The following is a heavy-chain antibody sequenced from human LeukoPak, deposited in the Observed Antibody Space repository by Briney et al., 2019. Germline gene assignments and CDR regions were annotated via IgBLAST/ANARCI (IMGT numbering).Heavy chain of an antibody. CDR2: IIPIFGTA. J-gene: IGHJ5*02. Sequence: GSSVKVSCKASGGTFSSYAISWVRQAPGQGLELMGGIIPIFGTANYAQKFQGRVTITADESTSTAYLDLSSLRSEDTAVYYCARLSYYDFWSGYSWFDPWGKGPLVTVSS. CDR1: GGTFSSYA. D-gene: IGHD3-3*01. CDR3: ARLSYYDFWSGYSWFDP. V-gene: IGHV1-69*01.